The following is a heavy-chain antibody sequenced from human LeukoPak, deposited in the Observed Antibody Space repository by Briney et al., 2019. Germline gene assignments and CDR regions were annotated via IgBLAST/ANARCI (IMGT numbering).Heavy chain of an antibody. Sequence: HAGGSLRLSCAASGFTFSGPAMHWVRQASGKGLEWVGRIRSKANSYATAYAASVKGRFTISRDDSKNTAYLQMNSLKTEDTAVYYCWVVVKTPYYFDYWGQGTLVTVSS. J-gene: IGHJ4*02. CDR1: GFTFSGPA. CDR2: IRSKANSYAT. CDR3: WVVVKTPYYFDY. V-gene: IGHV3-73*01. D-gene: IGHD2-15*01.